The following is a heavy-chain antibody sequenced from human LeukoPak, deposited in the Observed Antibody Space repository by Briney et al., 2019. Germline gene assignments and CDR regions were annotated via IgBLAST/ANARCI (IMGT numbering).Heavy chain of an antibody. CDR1: GGSISSSSYY. D-gene: IGHD3-22*01. J-gene: IGHJ4*02. V-gene: IGHV4-39*01. CDR3: ARRYFYDSGGYYYYFDY. CDR2: IYYSGST. Sequence: SETLPLTCTVSGGSISSSSYYWGWIRQPPGKGLEWIGSIYYSGSTYYNPSLKSRVTISVDTSKNQFSLKLSSVTAADTAVYYCARRYFYDSGGYYYYFDYWGQGTLVTVSS.